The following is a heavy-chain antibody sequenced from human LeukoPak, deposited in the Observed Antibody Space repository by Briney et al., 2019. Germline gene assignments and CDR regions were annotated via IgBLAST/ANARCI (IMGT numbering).Heavy chain of an antibody. J-gene: IGHJ4*02. Sequence: ASVTDSRKASVYTFTNYHINWVRQATGQGLEWMGWMNPNNGDSGYAQKFQGRVTITRDTSISTSYMELRSLRSDDTAVYFCARTTSFTAYGHDYWGQGTLVTVSS. D-gene: IGHD1-1*01. CDR1: VYTFTNYH. V-gene: IGHV1-8*03. CDR3: ARTTSFTAYGHDY. CDR2: MNPNNGDS.